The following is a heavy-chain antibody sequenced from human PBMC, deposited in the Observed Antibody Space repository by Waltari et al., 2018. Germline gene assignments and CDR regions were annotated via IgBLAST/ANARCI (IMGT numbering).Heavy chain of an antibody. CDR2: IWDDGSNK. D-gene: IGHD3-10*01. Sequence: QVQLVESGGGVVQPGRSLRLSCAASVFTFSSYGMHWVRQAPGKGLEWVAVIWDDGSNKYYADSVKGRFTISRDNSKNTLYLQMNSLRAEDTAVYYCARDLGLYGEDAFDIWGQGTMVTVSS. V-gene: IGHV3-33*01. J-gene: IGHJ3*02. CDR1: VFTFSSYG. CDR3: ARDLGLYGEDAFDI.